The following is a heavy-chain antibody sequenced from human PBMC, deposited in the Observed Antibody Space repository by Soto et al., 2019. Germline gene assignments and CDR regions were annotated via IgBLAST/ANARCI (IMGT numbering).Heavy chain of an antibody. CDR1: GYTFTSHG. D-gene: IGHD3-10*01. CDR2: ISAYNGDT. CDR3: ARMVRGSNIDYYPYMEG. Sequence: QVQLVQSGGEVRKPGASVKVSCKASGYTFTSHGISWVRQAPGQGLEWMGWISAYNGDTNYAQKLQGRVTVTTDRSTRTGYMELRSLRSEDTAVYYCARMVRGSNIDYYPYMEGWGKGTTVTVSS. V-gene: IGHV1-18*01. J-gene: IGHJ6*03.